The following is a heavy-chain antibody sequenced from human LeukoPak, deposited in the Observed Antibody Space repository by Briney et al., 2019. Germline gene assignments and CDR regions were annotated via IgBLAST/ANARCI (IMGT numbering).Heavy chain of an antibody. V-gene: IGHV4-59*08. D-gene: IGHD1-26*01. Sequence: PSETLSLTCAVSGGSISSYYWSWIRQPPGKGLEWIGYIYYSGSTNYNPSLKSRVTISVDTSKNQFSLKLSSVTAADTAVYYCATQLMTLEWGPGPSYYYYGMDVWGQGTTVTVSS. CDR1: GGSISSYY. CDR3: ATQLMTLEWGPGPSYYYYGMDV. J-gene: IGHJ6*02. CDR2: IYYSGST.